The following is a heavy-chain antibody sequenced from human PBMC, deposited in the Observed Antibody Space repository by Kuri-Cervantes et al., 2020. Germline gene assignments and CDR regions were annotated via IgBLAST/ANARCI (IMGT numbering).Heavy chain of an antibody. V-gene: IGHV4-4*02. CDR1: GGSISSSNW. CDR2: IYHSGST. J-gene: IGHJ4*02. CDR3: ARVPTLGIAARRGRSGVDY. Sequence: SETLSLTCAVSGGSISSSNWWSWVRQPPGKGLEWIGEIYHSGSTNYNPSLKSRVTISVDKSKNQFSLKLSSVTAADTAVYYCARVPTLGIAARRGRSGVDYWGQGTLVTVSS. D-gene: IGHD6-6*01.